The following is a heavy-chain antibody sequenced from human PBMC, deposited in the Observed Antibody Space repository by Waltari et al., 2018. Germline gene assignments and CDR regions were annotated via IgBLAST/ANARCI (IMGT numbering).Heavy chain of an antibody. V-gene: IGHV4-38-2*01. Sequence: QVQLQESGPGLVEPSETLSLTCAGSGYPISRGYYWGWNRQPPGKGLEWIGSIYRTGSTYYNPSLKSRFTISVDTSKNQFSLMLSSVTAADTAVYFCARGGFDSNWYFDLWGRGTPVSVSS. J-gene: IGHJ2*01. CDR1: GYPISRGYY. D-gene: IGHD3-22*01. CDR2: IYRTGST. CDR3: ARGGFDSNWYFDL.